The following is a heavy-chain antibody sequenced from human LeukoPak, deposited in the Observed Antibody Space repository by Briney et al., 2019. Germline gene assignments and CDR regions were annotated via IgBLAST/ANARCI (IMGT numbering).Heavy chain of an antibody. D-gene: IGHD5-24*01. Sequence: SETLSLTCTVSGGSISSYYWSWIRQIPGKGLEWIGYIYDSGITNYNPSLKSRLTISVDTSKKQFSLKLSSVTAADTAVYYCARLNAWWRWPYYFDYWGQGTLVTVSS. CDR3: ARLNAWWRWPYYFDY. J-gene: IGHJ4*02. CDR2: IYDSGIT. CDR1: GGSISSYY. V-gene: IGHV4-59*01.